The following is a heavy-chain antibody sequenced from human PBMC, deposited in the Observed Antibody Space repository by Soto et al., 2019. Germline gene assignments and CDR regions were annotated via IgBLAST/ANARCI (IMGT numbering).Heavy chain of an antibody. V-gene: IGHV3-21*06. J-gene: IGHJ4*02. D-gene: IGHD5-12*01. Sequence: EVQLVESGGGLVKPGGSLRLSCVASGFTFTYYSSNWVRQAPGKGLEWVSSISGDSTYIFYADSLKGRFTISRDNARNSVYLQMHSLRADDTAVYYCARDDKRGYDFGYWGQGTLVTVSS. CDR2: ISGDSTYI. CDR3: ARDDKRGYDFGY. CDR1: GFTFTYYS.